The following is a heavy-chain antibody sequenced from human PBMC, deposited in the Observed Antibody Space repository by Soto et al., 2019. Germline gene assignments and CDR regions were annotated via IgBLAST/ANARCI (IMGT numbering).Heavy chain of an antibody. J-gene: IGHJ3*02. CDR2: ISYDGSNK. Sequence: GGSLRLSCAASGFTFSSYAVHWVRQAPGKGLEWVAVISYDGSNKYYADSVKGRFTISRDNSKNTLYLQMNSLRAEDTAVYYCARDGTDYGDYDAFDIWGQGTMVTVSS. CDR1: GFTFSSYA. CDR3: ARDGTDYGDYDAFDI. D-gene: IGHD4-17*01. V-gene: IGHV3-30-3*01.